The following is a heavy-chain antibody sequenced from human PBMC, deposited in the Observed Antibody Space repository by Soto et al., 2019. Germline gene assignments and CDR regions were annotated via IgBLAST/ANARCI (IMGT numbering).Heavy chain of an antibody. CDR3: ARDRYIAAAGTCWFDP. D-gene: IGHD6-13*01. Sequence: GGSLRLSCAASGFTFSSYGMHWVRQAPGKGLEWVAVIWYDGSNKYYADSVKGRFTISRDNSKNTLYLQMNSLRAEDTAVYYCARDRYIAAAGTCWFDPWGQGTLVTVS. CDR1: GFTFSSYG. V-gene: IGHV3-33*01. J-gene: IGHJ5*02. CDR2: IWYDGSNK.